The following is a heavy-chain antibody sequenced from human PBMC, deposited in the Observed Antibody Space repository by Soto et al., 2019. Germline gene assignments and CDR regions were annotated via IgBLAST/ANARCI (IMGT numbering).Heavy chain of an antibody. V-gene: IGHV3-23*01. J-gene: IGHJ4*02. CDR2: ISGSGGRT. D-gene: IGHD3-10*01. CDR1: GFTFGSYA. Sequence: VQLLESGGGLVQPGGSLRLSCAASGFTFGSYAMTWVRQAPGKGLEWVSAISGSGGRTYYADSVKGRFAISRDNSKNTLYLQINSLRADDTAVYYCAKSGYDGSGTYDFDYWGQGTLVTVSS. CDR3: AKSGYDGSGTYDFDY.